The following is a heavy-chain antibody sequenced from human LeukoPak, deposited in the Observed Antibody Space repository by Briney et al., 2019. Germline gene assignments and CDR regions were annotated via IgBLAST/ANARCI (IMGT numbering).Heavy chain of an antibody. CDR1: GGTFSSYA. CDR3: ARDLSRIAVAGNDY. D-gene: IGHD6-19*01. V-gene: IGHV1-69*04. J-gene: IGHJ4*02. Sequence: ASVKVSCKASGGTFSSYAISWVRQAPGQGLEWTGRIIPILGIANYAQKFQGRVTITADKSTSTAYMELSSLRSEDTAVYYCARDLSRIAVAGNDYWGQGTLVTVSS. CDR2: IIPILGIA.